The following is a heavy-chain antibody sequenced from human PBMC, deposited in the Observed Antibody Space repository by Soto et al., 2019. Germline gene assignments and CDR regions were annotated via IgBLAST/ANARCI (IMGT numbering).Heavy chain of an antibody. CDR1: GGTFSSYA. Sequence: QVQLVQSGAEVKKPGSSVKVSCKASGGTFSSYAISWVRQAPGQVLEWMGGIIPISETTNYAQKFQGRVTITADESKSTAYMELSSLRSEATAVYYCARSQGSSTSLEIYYYYYYGMDVWGQGTTVTVSS. J-gene: IGHJ6*02. D-gene: IGHD2-2*01. V-gene: IGHV1-69*01. CDR3: ARSQGSSTSLEIYYYYYYGMDV. CDR2: IIPISETT.